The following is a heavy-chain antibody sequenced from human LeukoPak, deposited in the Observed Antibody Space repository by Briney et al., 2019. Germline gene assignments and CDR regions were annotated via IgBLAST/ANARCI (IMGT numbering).Heavy chain of an antibody. Sequence: KTSETLSLTCSVSGGSINSSNYYWGWIRQPPGKGLEWIGSIYNSGTTYYDPSLESRLSISVDTSKNQFSLKLSSVTAADTAVYYCARPRCSAGSCYYYFDYWGQGTLVTVSS. V-gene: IGHV4-39*01. CDR1: GGSINSSNYY. D-gene: IGHD2-15*01. J-gene: IGHJ4*02. CDR2: IYNSGTT. CDR3: ARPRCSAGSCYYYFDY.